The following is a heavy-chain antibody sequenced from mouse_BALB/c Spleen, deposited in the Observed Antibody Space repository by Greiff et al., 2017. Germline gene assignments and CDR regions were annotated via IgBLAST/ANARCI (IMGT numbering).Heavy chain of an antibody. D-gene: IGHD2-4*01. CDR2: IWSGGST. CDR1: GFSLTSYG. J-gene: IGHJ3*01. V-gene: IGHV2-4-1*01. Sequence: QVQLQQSGPGLVQPSQSLSITCTVSGFSLTSYGVHWVRQSPGKGLEWLGVIWSGGSTDYNAAFISRLSISKDNSKSQVFFKMNSLQADDTAIYYCARRNDYGEGFAYWGQGTLVTVSA. CDR3: ARRNDYGEGFAY.